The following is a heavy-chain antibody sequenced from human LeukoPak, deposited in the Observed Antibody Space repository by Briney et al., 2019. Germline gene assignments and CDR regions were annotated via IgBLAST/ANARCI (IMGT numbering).Heavy chain of an antibody. CDR1: GFTFSSYA. D-gene: IGHD2-2*01. CDR2: ISYDGSNK. CDR3: ARGRDIVVVPAANREDYYYMDV. V-gene: IGHV3-30-3*01. J-gene: IGHJ6*03. Sequence: GGSLRLSCAASGFTFSSYAMHWVRQAPGKGLEGVAVISYDGSNKYYADSVKGRFTISRDNSKNTLYLQMNSLRAEDTAVYYCARGRDIVVVPAANREDYYYMDVWGKGTTVTVSS.